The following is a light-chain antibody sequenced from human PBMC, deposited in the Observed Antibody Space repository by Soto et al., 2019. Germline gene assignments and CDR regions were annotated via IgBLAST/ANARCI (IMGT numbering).Light chain of an antibody. CDR1: ISHVGAYNF. J-gene: IGLJ1*01. Sequence: QSVLAPPASVCGSPGQSITISCTGTISHVGAYNFVSWHQQHPGKAPKLMIYNVYDRPSGISYRFSGSKSGNTASLTISGLQGEAEADYYCSAYTVSRTYVFGTGTKVTVL. V-gene: IGLV2-14*03. CDR3: SAYTVSRTYV. CDR2: NVY.